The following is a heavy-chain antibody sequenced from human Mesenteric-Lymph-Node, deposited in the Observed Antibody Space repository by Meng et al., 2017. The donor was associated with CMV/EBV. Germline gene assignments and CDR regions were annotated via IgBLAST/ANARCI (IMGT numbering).Heavy chain of an antibody. CDR2: IYYSGST. Sequence: ESLRLSCPVSGGSISSSSYYWGWIRQPPGKGLEWIGSIYYSGSTYYNPSLKSRVTISVDTSKNQFSLKLSSVTAADTAVYYCARVQISSGYYYFDYWGQGTLVTVSS. CDR1: GGSISSSSYY. CDR3: ARVQISSGYYYFDY. V-gene: IGHV4-39*07. J-gene: IGHJ4*02. D-gene: IGHD3-22*01.